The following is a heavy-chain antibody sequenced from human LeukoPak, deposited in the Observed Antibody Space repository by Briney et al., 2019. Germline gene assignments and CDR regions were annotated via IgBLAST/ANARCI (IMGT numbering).Heavy chain of an antibody. J-gene: IGHJ4*02. CDR1: GYTFTSYA. CDR3: ARRGYYYVGLDY. D-gene: IGHD3-22*01. V-gene: IGHV1-3*01. CDR2: INAGNGNT. Sequence: ASVKVSRKASGYTFTSYAMHWVRQAPGQRLEWMGWINAGNGNTKYSQKFQGRVTITRDTSASTAYMELSSLRSEDTAVYYCARRGYYYVGLDYWGQGTLVTVSS.